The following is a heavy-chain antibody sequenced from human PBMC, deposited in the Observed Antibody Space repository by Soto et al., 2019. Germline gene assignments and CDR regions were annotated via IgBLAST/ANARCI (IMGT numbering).Heavy chain of an antibody. Sequence: QVQLQESGPGLVKPSETLSLTCTVSGGSISSYYWSWIRQPPGKGLEWIGYIYYSGSTNYNPALKSRVTISVDTSKNQCSLKLRSVTAADTAVYYCARLVVVPHCSGGSCYSYCCGMDVCGQGTTVTVSS. CDR1: GGSISSYY. CDR3: ARLVVVPHCSGGSCYSYCCGMDV. J-gene: IGHJ6*02. V-gene: IGHV4-59*01. D-gene: IGHD2-15*01. CDR2: IYYSGST.